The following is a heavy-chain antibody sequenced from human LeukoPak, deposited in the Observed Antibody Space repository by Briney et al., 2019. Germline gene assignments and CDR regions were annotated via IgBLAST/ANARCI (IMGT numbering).Heavy chain of an antibody. CDR1: GFTFSSYW. CDR2: IKQDGSEK. D-gene: IGHD2-2*01. J-gene: IGHJ4*02. V-gene: IGHV3-7*01. Sequence: PGGSLRLSCAASGFTFSSYWMSWVRQAPGKGLEWVANIKQDGSEKYYVDSVKGRFTISRDNAKNSLYLQMNSLGAEDTAVYYCARDGKGSNLRLFVVVPAARLDYWGQGTLVTVSS. CDR3: ARDGKGSNLRLFVVVPAARLDY.